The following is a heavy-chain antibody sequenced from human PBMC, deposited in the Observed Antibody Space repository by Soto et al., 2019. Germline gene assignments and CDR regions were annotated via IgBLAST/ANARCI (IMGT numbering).Heavy chain of an antibody. CDR3: AKLLYDSSGYPYWYFDL. D-gene: IGHD3-22*01. CDR1: GFTFSSYA. CDR2: ISGSGGST. J-gene: IGHJ2*01. Sequence: EVQLLESGGGLVQPGGSLRLSCAASGFTFSSYAMSWVRQAPGKGLEWVSAISGSGGSTYYADSVKGRFTISRDNSKNTLYLQMNSLRAEDTAVYYCAKLLYDSSGYPYWYFDLWGRGTLVTVSS. V-gene: IGHV3-23*01.